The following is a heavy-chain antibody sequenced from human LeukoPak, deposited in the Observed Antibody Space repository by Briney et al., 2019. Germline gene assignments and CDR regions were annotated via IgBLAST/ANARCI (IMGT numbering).Heavy chain of an antibody. V-gene: IGHV4-34*01. CDR1: GGSFSGYY. D-gene: IGHD3-10*01. CDR2: INHSGST. Sequence: SETLSLTCAVYGGSFSGYYWSWIRQPPGKGLEWIGEINHSGSTNYNPSLKSRVTISVDTSKNQFSLKLSSVTAADTAVYYCARDPTMVRGVTFDYWGQGTLVTVSS. J-gene: IGHJ4*02. CDR3: ARDPTMVRGVTFDY.